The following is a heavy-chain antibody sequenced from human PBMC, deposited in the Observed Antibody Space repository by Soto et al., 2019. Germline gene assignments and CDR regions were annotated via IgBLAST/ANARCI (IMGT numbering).Heavy chain of an antibody. J-gene: IGHJ4*02. CDR1: VFTFSSYG. Sequence: GGSLRLSCAASVFTFSSYGMHWVRQAPGKGLEWVAVIWYDGSNKYYADSVKGRFTISRDNSKNTLYLQMNSLRAEDTAVYYCARSLWCSSTSCYDGFDYWGQGTLVTVSS. V-gene: IGHV3-33*01. CDR2: IWYDGSNK. D-gene: IGHD2-2*01. CDR3: ARSLWCSSTSCYDGFDY.